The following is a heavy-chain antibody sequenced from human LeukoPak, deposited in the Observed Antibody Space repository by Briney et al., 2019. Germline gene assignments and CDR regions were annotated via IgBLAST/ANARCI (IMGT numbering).Heavy chain of an antibody. CDR2: ISSDGSRV. V-gene: IGHV3-74*01. D-gene: IGHD6-13*01. CDR1: GFTFSDYW. J-gene: IGHJ4*02. Sequence: PGGSLRLSCAASGFTFSDYWMHWVRQAPGKGLVWVSRISSDGSRVTYADSVKGRFTISRDNAKNSLYLQMNSLRAEDTAVYYCARDDKIYSSSWFYYFDYWGQGTLVTVSS. CDR3: ARDDKIYSSSWFYYFDY.